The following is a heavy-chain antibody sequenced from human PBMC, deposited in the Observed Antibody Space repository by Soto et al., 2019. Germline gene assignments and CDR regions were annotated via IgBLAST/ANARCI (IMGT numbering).Heavy chain of an antibody. Sequence: QVQLVQSGAEVKKPGSSVKVSCKASGGTFSSYAISWVRQAPGQGLEWMGGIIPIFGTANYAQKFQGRVTITADESTSTAYMELSSLRSEDTAVYYCARVNPEWGFLEWLSPFDYWGQGTLVTVSS. CDR2: IIPIFGTA. V-gene: IGHV1-69*12. J-gene: IGHJ4*02. D-gene: IGHD3-3*01. CDR3: ARVNPEWGFLEWLSPFDY. CDR1: GGTFSSYA.